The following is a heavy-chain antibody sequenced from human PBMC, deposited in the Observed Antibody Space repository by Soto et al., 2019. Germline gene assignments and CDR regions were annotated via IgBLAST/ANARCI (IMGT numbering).Heavy chain of an antibody. V-gene: IGHV3-23*01. J-gene: IGHJ3*02. CDR3: AKSTALLFDDAFDI. Sequence: EVQLLESGGGLVQPGGSLRLSCAASVFTFSSYAMSWVRQAPGKGLEWVSAISGSGGSTYYADSVKGRFTYSRDNSKNALYLQMNSLRAEYMAVYYCAKSTALLFDDAFDIWGQGTMVNVAS. D-gene: IGHD2-21*01. CDR2: ISGSGGST. CDR1: VFTFSSYA.